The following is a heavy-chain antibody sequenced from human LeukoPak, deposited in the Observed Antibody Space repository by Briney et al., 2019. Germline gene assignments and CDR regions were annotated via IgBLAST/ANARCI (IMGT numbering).Heavy chain of an antibody. CDR3: ARNARITMVQGVPY. D-gene: IGHD3-10*01. CDR2: ISGSGGST. J-gene: IGHJ4*02. Sequence: PGGSLRLSCAASGFTFSSYAMSWVRQGPGKGLEWVSAISGSGGSTYYADSVKGRFTISRDNSKNTLYLQMNSLRAEDTAVYYCARNARITMVQGVPYWGQGTLVTVSS. V-gene: IGHV3-23*01. CDR1: GFTFSSYA.